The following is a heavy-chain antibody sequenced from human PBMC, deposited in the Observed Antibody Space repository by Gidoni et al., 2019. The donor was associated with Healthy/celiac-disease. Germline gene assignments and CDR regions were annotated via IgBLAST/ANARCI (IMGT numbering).Heavy chain of an antibody. J-gene: IGHJ6*03. CDR1: GGSFSGYY. Sequence: QVQLQQWGAGLLKPSETLSLTCAVYGGSFSGYYWSWIRQPPGKGLEWIGEINHSGTTNYNPSLKSRVTISVDTSKNQFSLKLSSVTAADTAVYYCARSIAARPKSTKYYYYMDVWGKGTTVTVSS. V-gene: IGHV4-34*01. CDR3: ARSIAARPKSTKYYYYMDV. CDR2: INHSGTT. D-gene: IGHD6-6*01.